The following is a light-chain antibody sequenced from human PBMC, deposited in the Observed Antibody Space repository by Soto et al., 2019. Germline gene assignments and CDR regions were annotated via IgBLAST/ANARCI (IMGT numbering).Light chain of an antibody. CDR3: AAWDDSLNARGV. J-gene: IGLJ3*02. V-gene: IGLV1-44*01. CDR1: RSNIGNNA. CDR2: NNN. Sequence: QSVLTQPPSASGTPGQRVTIACSGSRSNIGNNAVSWYQQLPGTAPKLLIYNNNQRPSGVPDRFSVSKSGHSASLAISGVQSGDEADYYCAAWDDSLNARGVFGGGTTVPVL.